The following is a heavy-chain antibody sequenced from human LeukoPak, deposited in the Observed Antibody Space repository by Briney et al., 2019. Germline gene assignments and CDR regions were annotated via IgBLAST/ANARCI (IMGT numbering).Heavy chain of an antibody. CDR1: GYTFTGYY. CDR2: INPNSGGT. D-gene: IGHD6-6*01. Sequence: GASVKVSCKASGYTFTGYYMHWVRQAPGQGLEWMGWINPNSGGTNYAQKFQGRVTMTRDTSISTAYVELSRLRSDDTAVYYCARDRTYSSSPLSHDAFDIWGQGTMVTVSS. CDR3: ARDRTYSSSPLSHDAFDI. J-gene: IGHJ3*02. V-gene: IGHV1-2*02.